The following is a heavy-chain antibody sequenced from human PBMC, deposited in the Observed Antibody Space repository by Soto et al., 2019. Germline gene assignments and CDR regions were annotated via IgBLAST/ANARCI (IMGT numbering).Heavy chain of an antibody. D-gene: IGHD6-6*01. Sequence: PGESLKISCKGSGYSFTSYWIGWVRQMPGKGLEWMGIIYPGDSDTRYSPSFQGQVTISADKSISTAYLQWSSLKASDAAMYYCARPPPSSSSVHWEDYWGQGTLVTVSS. V-gene: IGHV5-51*01. CDR1: GYSFTSYW. CDR2: IYPGDSDT. J-gene: IGHJ4*02. CDR3: ARPPPSSSSVHWEDY.